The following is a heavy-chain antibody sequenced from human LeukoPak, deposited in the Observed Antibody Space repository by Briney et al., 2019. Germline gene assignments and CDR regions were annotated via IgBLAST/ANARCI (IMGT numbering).Heavy chain of an antibody. CDR1: GFTFSSYG. D-gene: IGHD3-22*01. CDR3: EKDDYYDTSGYRD. V-gene: IGHV3-30*18. CDR2: ISYDVGKK. Sequence: GGSLRLSCAASGFTFSSYGMHWVRQAPGKGLEWVAVISYDVGKKYYADSVKGRFTISRDNSKNTLYLQMNSLRAEDTAVYYCEKDDYYDTSGYRDWGQGTLVTVSS. J-gene: IGHJ4*02.